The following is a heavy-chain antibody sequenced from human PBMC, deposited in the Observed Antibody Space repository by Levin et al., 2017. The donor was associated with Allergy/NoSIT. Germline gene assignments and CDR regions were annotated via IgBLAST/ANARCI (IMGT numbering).Heavy chain of an antibody. D-gene: IGHD3-22*01. Sequence: NPGGSLRLSCAASGFTFSDYYMSWIRQAPGKGLEWVSYISSSGSTIYYADSVKGRFTISRDNAKNSLYLQMNSLRAEDTAVYYCARDPSYYYDSRGAFDIWGQGTMVTVSS. V-gene: IGHV3-11*01. CDR3: ARDPSYYYDSRGAFDI. CDR1: GFTFSDYY. CDR2: ISSSGSTI. J-gene: IGHJ3*02.